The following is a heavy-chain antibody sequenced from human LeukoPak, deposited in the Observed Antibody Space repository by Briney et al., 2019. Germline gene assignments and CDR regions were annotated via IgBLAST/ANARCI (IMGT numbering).Heavy chain of an antibody. V-gene: IGHV5-51*01. Sequence: GESLKISCKGSGYSFTNYWIGWVRPMPGKGVEWMGIIHPSDSETTYSPSFQGQVTMSVDKSISTAYLQWNSLKASDTAMYYCARHVFHMVRTYHFDYWGQGTLVTVSS. D-gene: IGHD4/OR15-4a*01. CDR2: IHPSDSET. J-gene: IGHJ4*02. CDR3: ARHVFHMVRTYHFDY. CDR1: GYSFTNYW.